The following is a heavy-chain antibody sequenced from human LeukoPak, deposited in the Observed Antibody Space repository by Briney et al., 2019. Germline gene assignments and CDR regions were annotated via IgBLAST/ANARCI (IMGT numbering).Heavy chain of an antibody. CDR3: ATSNYDFWSGSREGDWFDP. Sequence: PGGSLRLSCAASGFTFSSYWMLWVRQAPGKGLVWVSRINTDGSSTSYADSVKGRFTISRDNAKNTLYLQMNSLRAEDTAVYYCATSNYDFWSGSREGDWFDPWGQGTLVTVSS. CDR1: GFTFSSYW. V-gene: IGHV3-74*01. D-gene: IGHD3-3*01. J-gene: IGHJ5*02. CDR2: INTDGSST.